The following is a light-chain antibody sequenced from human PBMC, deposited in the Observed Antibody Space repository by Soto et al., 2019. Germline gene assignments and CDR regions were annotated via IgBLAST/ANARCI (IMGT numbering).Light chain of an antibody. Sequence: DIQMTESASSMSASVGDRVTITCRASQSISSYLNWYQQKPGKAPKLLIYAASSLQSGVPSRFSGSGSGTDFTLTISSLKNEDFATYYCQQSYSTIITFGQGTRLEIK. CDR3: QQSYSTIIT. J-gene: IGKJ5*01. CDR2: AAS. CDR1: QSISSY. V-gene: IGKV1-39*01.